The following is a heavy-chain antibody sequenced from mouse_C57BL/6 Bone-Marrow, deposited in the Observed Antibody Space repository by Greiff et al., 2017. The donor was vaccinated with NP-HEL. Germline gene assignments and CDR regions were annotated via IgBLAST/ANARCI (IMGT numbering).Heavy chain of an antibody. V-gene: IGHV14-2*01. CDR1: GFNIKDYY. CDR2: IDPEDGVT. J-gene: IGHJ2*01. D-gene: IGHD1-1*01. Sequence: VQLQQSGAELVKPGASVKLSCTASGFNIKDYYMHWVKQRTEQGLEWIGRIDPEDGVTKYAPKFQGKATITADTSSNTAYLQLSSLTSEDTAVYYCARGYGSSYFDYWGQGTTLTVSS. CDR3: ARGYGSSYFDY.